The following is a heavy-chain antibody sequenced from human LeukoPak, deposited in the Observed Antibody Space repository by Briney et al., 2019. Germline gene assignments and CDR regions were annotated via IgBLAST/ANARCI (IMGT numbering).Heavy chain of an antibody. D-gene: IGHD6-13*01. Sequence: GASVKVSCKASGGTFSSYAISWVRQAPGQGLEWMGGIIPIFGTANYAQKFQGRVTITADKSTSTAYMELSSLRSEDTAVYYCARDRSYSSRSPFDYWGQGTLVTVSS. CDR3: ARDRSYSSRSPFDY. V-gene: IGHV1-69*06. CDR1: GGTFSSYA. CDR2: IIPIFGTA. J-gene: IGHJ4*02.